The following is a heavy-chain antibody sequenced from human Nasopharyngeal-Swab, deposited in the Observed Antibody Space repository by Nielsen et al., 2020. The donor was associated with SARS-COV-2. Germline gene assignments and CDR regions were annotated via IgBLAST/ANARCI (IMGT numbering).Heavy chain of an antibody. CDR2: INHSGST. V-gene: IGHV4-34*01. CDR1: GGSFSGYY. CDR3: ARGRDTRGRNWFDP. Sequence: SETLSLTYAVYGGSFSGYYWSWIRQPPGKGLEWIGEINHSGSTNYNPSLKSRVTISVDTSKNQFSLKLSSVTAADTAVYYCARGRDTRGRNWFDPWGQGTLVTVSS. J-gene: IGHJ5*02. D-gene: IGHD3-22*01.